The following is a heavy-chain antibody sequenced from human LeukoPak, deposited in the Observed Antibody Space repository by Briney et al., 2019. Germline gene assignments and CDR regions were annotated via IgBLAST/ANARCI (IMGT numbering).Heavy chain of an antibody. CDR3: ARDPGYGNYYDSSGFFDY. V-gene: IGHV3-7*01. Sequence: GGSLRLSCAASGFTFSSYWMSWVRQAPGKGLEWVANIKQDGSEKYYVDSLKGRFTISRDNAKNSLYLQMNSLRAEDTAVYYCARDPGYGNYYDSSGFFDYWGQGTLVTVSS. CDR2: IKQDGSEK. D-gene: IGHD3-22*01. J-gene: IGHJ4*02. CDR1: GFTFSSYW.